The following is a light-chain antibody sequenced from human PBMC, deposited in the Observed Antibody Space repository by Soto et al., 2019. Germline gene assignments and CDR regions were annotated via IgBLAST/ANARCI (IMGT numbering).Light chain of an antibody. V-gene: IGLV2-8*01. J-gene: IGLJ2*01. Sequence: QSVLTQPPSASGSPGQSVTISCTGTSSDVGGYNSVSWYQQHPGKAPKLMIYGVSTRPSGVPDRFSGSKSGNTASLTVSGLQAEDEADYYCSSNPGINNAVVFGGGTQLTVL. CDR1: SSDVGGYNS. CDR2: GVS. CDR3: SSNPGINNAVV.